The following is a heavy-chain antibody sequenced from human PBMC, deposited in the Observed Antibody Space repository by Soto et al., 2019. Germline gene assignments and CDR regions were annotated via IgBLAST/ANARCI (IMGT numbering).Heavy chain of an antibody. Sequence: PGWSIGRSCAASGFTFSSYAMHWVRQAPGKGLEWVAVISYDGSNKYYADSVKGRFTISRDNSKNTLYLQMNSLRAEDTAVYYCPRVLGAARALDDCGQG. CDR1: GFTFSSYA. D-gene: IGHD2-15*01. J-gene: IGHJ4*02. V-gene: IGHV3-30-3*01. CDR2: ISYDGSNK. CDR3: PRVLGAARALDD.